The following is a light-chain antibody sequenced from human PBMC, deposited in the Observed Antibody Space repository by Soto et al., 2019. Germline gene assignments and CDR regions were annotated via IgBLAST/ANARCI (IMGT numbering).Light chain of an antibody. CDR2: EVT. CDR3: SSFTSSSSYV. J-gene: IGLJ1*01. V-gene: IGLV2-14*01. CDR1: SSDVGGYNY. Sequence: QSALTQPASLSGSPGQSITISCIGTSSDVGGYNYVSWYQQHPGKAPKLMIYEVTNRPSGVSNRFSGSKSGNTASLTISGRQDEDEADYYCSSFTSSSSYVFGTGTKLTVL.